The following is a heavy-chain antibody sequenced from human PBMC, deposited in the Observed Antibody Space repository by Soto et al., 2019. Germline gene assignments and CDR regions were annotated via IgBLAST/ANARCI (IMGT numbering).Heavy chain of an antibody. Sequence: ASVKVSCKASGGTFSSYTISWVRQAPGQGLEWMGRIIPILGIADYAQKFQGRVTITADKSTSTAYMELSSLRPEDTAVYYCARDCSGGSCYSQHYYYYYMDVWGKGTTVTVSS. CDR1: GGTFSSYT. CDR2: IIPILGIA. V-gene: IGHV1-69*04. CDR3: ARDCSGGSCYSQHYYYYYMDV. D-gene: IGHD2-15*01. J-gene: IGHJ6*03.